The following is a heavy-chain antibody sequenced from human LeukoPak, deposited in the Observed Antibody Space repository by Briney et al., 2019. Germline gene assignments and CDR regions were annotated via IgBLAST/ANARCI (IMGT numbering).Heavy chain of an antibody. Sequence: GGSLRLSCAASGFTVSSNYMSWVRQAPGKGREGVSFIYSGGSTYYADSVKGRFTIYRDNSNNTLYLQINSLRAEDTAVYYCARDHRAVAGNLYYYYGMDVWGQGTTVTVSS. J-gene: IGHJ6*02. CDR2: IYSGGST. D-gene: IGHD6-19*01. CDR1: GFTVSSNY. V-gene: IGHV3-66*01. CDR3: ARDHRAVAGNLYYYYGMDV.